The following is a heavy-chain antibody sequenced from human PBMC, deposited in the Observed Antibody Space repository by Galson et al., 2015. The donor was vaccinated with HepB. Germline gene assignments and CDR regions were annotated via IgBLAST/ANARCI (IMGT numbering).Heavy chain of an antibody. CDR1: GYTFTTSG. J-gene: IGHJ6*02. Sequence: SVKVSCKASGYTFTTSGINWVRQAPGQGLEWMGWISPYNGDTNYAQKLQGRVTMTTDTSTRTAYMELKSLRSDDTAVYYCARTDWFGDLSFSYYYAMGFWGQGTSVTVSS. CDR3: ARTDWFGDLSFSYYYAMGF. V-gene: IGHV1-18*01. D-gene: IGHD3-10*01. CDR2: ISPYNGDT.